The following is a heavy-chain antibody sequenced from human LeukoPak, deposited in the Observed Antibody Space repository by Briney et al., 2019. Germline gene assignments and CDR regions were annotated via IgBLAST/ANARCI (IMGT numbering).Heavy chain of an antibody. Sequence: PGGSLRLSCAHSGFTLSTYGMHWVCQAPDKGLEWVALISYDGSNKYYADSVKGRFTISRDNSKNTLFLQMNSLRAEDTAVYYCANQRGRYCSGDSCYFILDYWGQGTLVTVSS. CDR3: ANQRGRYCSGDSCYFILDY. CDR2: ISYDGSNK. D-gene: IGHD2-15*01. CDR1: GFTLSTYG. V-gene: IGHV3-30*18. J-gene: IGHJ4*02.